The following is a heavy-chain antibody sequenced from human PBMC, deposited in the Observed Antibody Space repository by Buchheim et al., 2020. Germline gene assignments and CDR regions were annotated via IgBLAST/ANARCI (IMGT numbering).Heavy chain of an antibody. CDR3: ARDIGSGSYWGTYYYYYGMDV. D-gene: IGHD3-10*01. Sequence: QVQLQESGPGLVKPSQTLSLTCTVSGGSISSGDYYWSWIRQPPGKGLEWIGYIYYSGSTYYNPSLKSRVTISVDTFKNQFPLKLSSVTAADTAVYYCARDIGSGSYWGTYYYYYGMDVWGQGTT. J-gene: IGHJ6*02. CDR1: GGSISSGDYY. CDR2: IYYSGST. V-gene: IGHV4-30-4*01.